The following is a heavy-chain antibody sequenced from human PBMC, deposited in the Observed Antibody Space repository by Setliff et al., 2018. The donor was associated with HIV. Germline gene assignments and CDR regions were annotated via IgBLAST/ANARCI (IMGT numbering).Heavy chain of an antibody. V-gene: IGHV4-39*01. J-gene: IGHJ6*03. CDR1: GGSISSTNYY. CDR2: IYYSGST. Sequence: PSETLSLTCIVSGGSISSTNYYWGWIRQPPGKGLEWIGSIYYSGSTHYNASLKSRVSISVDTSKNQFSLRLSSVTATETAVYYCARLEYYYYMDVWGNGTTVTVSS. CDR3: ARLEYYYYMDV.